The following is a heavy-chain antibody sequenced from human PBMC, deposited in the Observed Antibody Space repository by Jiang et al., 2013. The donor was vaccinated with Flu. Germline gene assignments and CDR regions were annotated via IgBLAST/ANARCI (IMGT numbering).Heavy chain of an antibody. CDR1: GFTVSSNY. D-gene: IGHD3-10*01. CDR2: IYSGGST. Sequence: VQLVESGGGLVQPGGSLRLSCAASGFTVSSNYMSWVRQAPGKGLEWVSVIYSGGSTYYADSVKGRFTISRDNSKNTLYLQMNSLRAEDTAVYYCARVIGSGSPPASLDIWGQGDNGSPSLQ. V-gene: IGHV3-66*01. J-gene: IGHJ3*02. CDR3: ARVIGSGSPPASLDI.